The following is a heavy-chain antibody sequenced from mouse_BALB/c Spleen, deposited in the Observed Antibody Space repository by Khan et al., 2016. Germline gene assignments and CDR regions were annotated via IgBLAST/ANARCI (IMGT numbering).Heavy chain of an antibody. V-gene: IGHV1-7*01. CDR2: INPTSGYT. CDR1: GYTFTTYW. Sequence: VQLKESGAELAKPGASVKMSCKASGYTFTTYWMHWVRQRPEQGLEWIGYINPTSGYTDHNVKIKDRATVAADKSSSTAYMKLNSPTSEDSAVYDCTRDRFDYWGQGTTLTVSS. J-gene: IGHJ2*01. CDR3: TRDRFDY.